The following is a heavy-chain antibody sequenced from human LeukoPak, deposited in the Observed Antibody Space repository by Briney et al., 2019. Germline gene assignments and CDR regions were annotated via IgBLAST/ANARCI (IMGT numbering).Heavy chain of an antibody. CDR1: GGSISSGDYY. D-gene: IGHD2-8*01. CDR3: AREGYCTNGVCSKYYYYYMDV. CDR2: IYYSGST. V-gene: IGHV4-30-4*08. J-gene: IGHJ6*03. Sequence: PSQTLSLTCTVSGGSISSGDYYWSWIRQPPGKGLEWIGYIYYSGSTYYNPSLKSRVTISVDTSKNQFSLKLSSVTAADTAVYYCAREGYCTNGVCSKYYYYYMDVWGKGTTVTVSS.